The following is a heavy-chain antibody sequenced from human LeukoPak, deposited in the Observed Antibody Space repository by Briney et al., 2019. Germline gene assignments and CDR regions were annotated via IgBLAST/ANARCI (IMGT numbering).Heavy chain of an antibody. Sequence: LRLSCAASGFTLSSNAMSWIRQPPGKGLEWIGEINHSGSTNYNPSLKSRVTISVDTSKNQFSLKLSSVTAADTAVYYCARVRHLWLRAFDYWGQGTLVTVSS. D-gene: IGHD5-18*01. V-gene: IGHV4-34*01. CDR1: GFTLSSNA. J-gene: IGHJ4*02. CDR3: ARVRHLWLRAFDY. CDR2: INHSGST.